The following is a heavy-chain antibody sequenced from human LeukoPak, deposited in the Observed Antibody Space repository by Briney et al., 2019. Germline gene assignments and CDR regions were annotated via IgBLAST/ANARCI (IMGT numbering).Heavy chain of an antibody. V-gene: IGHV1-18*01. CDR1: VYTFTSYG. Sequence: GASVKVSCKAFVYTFTSYGISWVRQPPGQGLEWMGWISAYNGNTNYAQKLQGRVTMTTDTSTSTAYLALSRLRSDDTAVYYCARAGFDSSSWYDYWGQGTLVSVSS. CDR2: ISAYNGNT. D-gene: IGHD6-13*01. CDR3: ARAGFDSSSWYDY. J-gene: IGHJ4*02.